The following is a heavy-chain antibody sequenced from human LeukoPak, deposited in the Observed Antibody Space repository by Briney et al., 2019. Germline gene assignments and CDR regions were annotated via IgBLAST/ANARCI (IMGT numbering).Heavy chain of an antibody. CDR1: GYSFTSYW. CDR2: VFPRDSDT. Sequence: GESLKISCKGSGYSFTSYWIGWVRQMPGKGLEWMGIVFPRDSDTRYNPSLQGQVTISADESLRTAYLQWNSLKASDTAIYYCVHSTSSHAHFDYWGQGTLVTVSS. CDR3: VHSTSSHAHFDY. V-gene: IGHV5-51*01. J-gene: IGHJ4*02. D-gene: IGHD6-6*01.